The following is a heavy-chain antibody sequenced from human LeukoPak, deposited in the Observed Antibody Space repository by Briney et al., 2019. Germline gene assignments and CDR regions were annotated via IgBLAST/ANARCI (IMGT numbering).Heavy chain of an antibody. CDR2: IYHSGST. V-gene: IGHV4-38-2*01. Sequence: SETLSLTCGVSGDSISSDYYWGWIRQPPGKGLEWIGYIYHSGSTYYNSSLKSRVMISVDTSKNHFSLNLTSVTAADTAVYYCARVWRIGHNWNYFDYWGQGTPVTVSS. CDR3: ARVWRIGHNWNYFDY. CDR1: GDSISSDYY. J-gene: IGHJ4*02. D-gene: IGHD5-24*01.